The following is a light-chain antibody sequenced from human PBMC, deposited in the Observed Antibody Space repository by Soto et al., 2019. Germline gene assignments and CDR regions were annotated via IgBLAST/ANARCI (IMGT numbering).Light chain of an antibody. J-gene: IGLJ3*02. V-gene: IGLV1-40*01. CDR3: QVYDYSLTASV. CDR2: GNR. Sequence: QSVLTQPPSVSGARGQRVTLSCTGNSSNLGAGYDVHWYQQLPGAAPKLVIFGNRNRPSGVPERFSGSKSGTSASLAITGLQDEDEADYYCQVYDYSLTASVFGGGTKLTVL. CDR1: SSNLGAGYD.